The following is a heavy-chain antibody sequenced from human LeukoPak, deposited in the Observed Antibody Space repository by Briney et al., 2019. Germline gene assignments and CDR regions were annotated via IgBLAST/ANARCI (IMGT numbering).Heavy chain of an antibody. CDR1: GFTFSSYG. CDR3: AKDRGSGWFDP. Sequence: GGSMRLSCAASGFTFSSYGMHWVRQAPDKVLEWVAVISYDGSNKYYADSVKGRFTISRDNSKNTLYLQMNSLRAEDTAVYYCAKDRGSGWFDPWGQGTLVTVSS. CDR2: ISYDGSNK. D-gene: IGHD2-15*01. J-gene: IGHJ5*02. V-gene: IGHV3-30*18.